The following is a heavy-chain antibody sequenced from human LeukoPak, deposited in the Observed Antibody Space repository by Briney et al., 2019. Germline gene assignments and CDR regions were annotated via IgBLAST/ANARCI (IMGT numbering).Heavy chain of an antibody. D-gene: IGHD1-7*01. Sequence: ASVKVSCKASGYSFSSCSISWVRQAPGQGIEWMGWISGYNGKTNYAQKFQGRVTLTTDTSTSTAYMELRSLRSDDTAIYYCARGLNWNYDLGWVAPWGQGTLVAVSS. CDR1: GYSFSSCS. CDR2: ISGYNGKT. V-gene: IGHV1-18*01. CDR3: ARGLNWNYDLGWVAP. J-gene: IGHJ5*02.